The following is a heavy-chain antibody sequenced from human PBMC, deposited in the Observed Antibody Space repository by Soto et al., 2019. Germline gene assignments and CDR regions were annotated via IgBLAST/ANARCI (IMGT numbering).Heavy chain of an antibody. D-gene: IGHD2-2*01. CDR2: IRSKAYGGTT. V-gene: IGHV3-49*03. J-gene: IGHJ4*02. CDR3: TGGYCSSTSCYGSR. Sequence: GGSLRLSCTASGFTFGDYAISWFRQAPGKGLEWVGFIRSKAYGGTTEYAASVKGRFTISRDDSKSIAYLQMNSLKTEDTAVYYCTGGYCSSTSCYGSRWGQGTLVTVSS. CDR1: GFTFGDYA.